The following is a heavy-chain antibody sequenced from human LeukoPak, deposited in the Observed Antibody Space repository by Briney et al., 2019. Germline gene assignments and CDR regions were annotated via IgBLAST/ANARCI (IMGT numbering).Heavy chain of an antibody. V-gene: IGHV1-18*01. D-gene: IGHD2-2*01. CDR1: GYTFTSYG. CDR3: ARDVGEYCSSTSCYHVGAFDI. CDR2: ISAYNGNT. J-gene: IGHJ3*02. Sequence: ASVKVSCKASGYTFTSYGIGWVRQAPGQGLEWMGWISAYNGNTNYAQKLQGRVTMTTDTSTSTAYMELRSLRSDDTAVYYCARDVGEYCSSTSCYHVGAFDIWGQGTMVTVSS.